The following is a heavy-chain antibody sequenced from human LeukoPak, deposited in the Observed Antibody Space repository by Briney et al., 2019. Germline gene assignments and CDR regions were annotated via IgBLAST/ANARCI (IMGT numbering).Heavy chain of an antibody. J-gene: IGHJ4*02. V-gene: IGHV3-21*01. CDR2: ISSSSSYI. CDR3: XXXYCSSTSCPNFDY. CDR1: GFTFSSYS. D-gene: IGHD2-2*01. Sequence: PGGSLRLSCAASGFTFSSYSMNWVRQAPGKGLEWVSSISSSSSYIYYADSVKGRFTISRDNAKNSLYLQMNSLRAEDTAVYYXXXXYCSSTSCPNFDYWGQGTLVTVSS.